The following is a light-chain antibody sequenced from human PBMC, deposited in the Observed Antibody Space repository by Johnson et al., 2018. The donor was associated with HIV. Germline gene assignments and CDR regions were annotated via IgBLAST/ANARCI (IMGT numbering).Light chain of an antibody. J-gene: IGLJ1*01. CDR2: ENN. CDR1: SSNIGNNY. Sequence: HSVLSQPPSVSAAPGQKVTISCSGSSSNIGNNYVSWYQQLPGTAPKLLIYENNKRPSGIPDRFSGSKSGTSAPLGIPRPQTGDEADYYCGTWDSSLSAGGYVFGTGTKVTVL. CDR3: GTWDSSLSAGGYV. V-gene: IGLV1-51*02.